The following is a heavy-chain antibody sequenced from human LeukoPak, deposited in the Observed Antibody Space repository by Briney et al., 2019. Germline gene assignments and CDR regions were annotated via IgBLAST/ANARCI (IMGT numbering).Heavy chain of an antibody. Sequence: SETLSLTCTVSGGSISSSSYHWGWIRQPPGKGLEWIGSIYYSGSTNYNPSLKSRVTISVDTSKNQFSLKLSSVTAADTAVYYCARGPGDYVWGSYRYRQYFDYWGQGTLVTVSS. CDR3: ARGPGDYVWGSYRYRQYFDY. D-gene: IGHD3-16*02. J-gene: IGHJ4*02. CDR1: GGSISSSSYH. V-gene: IGHV4-39*07. CDR2: IYYSGST.